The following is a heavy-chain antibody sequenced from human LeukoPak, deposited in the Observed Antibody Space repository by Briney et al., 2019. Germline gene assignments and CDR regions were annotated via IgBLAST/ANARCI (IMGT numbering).Heavy chain of an antibody. CDR1: GVIFSYYW. D-gene: IGHD3-3*01. V-gene: IGHV3-7*01. J-gene: IGHJ5*02. CDR2: LRPDGRDK. CDR3: ARDAYDDASES. Sequence: GGSLRLSCAASGVIFSYYWMPWVRQAPGKGLEWVANLRPDGRDKYYADSVKGRFTISRDNAKNSLYLQMNGLRADDTAIYYCARDAYDDASESWGQGTLVTVSS.